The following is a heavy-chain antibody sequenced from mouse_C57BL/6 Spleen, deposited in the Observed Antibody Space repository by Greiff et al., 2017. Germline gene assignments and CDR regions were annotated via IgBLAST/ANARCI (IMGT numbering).Heavy chain of an antibody. Sequence: QVQLQQPGAELVMPGASVKLSCKASGYTFTSYWMHWVKQRPGLGLEWIGEIDPSDSYTNYNQKFKGKSTLTVDKSSSTAYMQLSSLTSEDSAVYYCARGLYFDYWGQGTTLTVSS. CDR2: IDPSDSYT. V-gene: IGHV1-69*01. D-gene: IGHD3-3*01. J-gene: IGHJ2*01. CDR3: ARGLYFDY. CDR1: GYTFTSYW.